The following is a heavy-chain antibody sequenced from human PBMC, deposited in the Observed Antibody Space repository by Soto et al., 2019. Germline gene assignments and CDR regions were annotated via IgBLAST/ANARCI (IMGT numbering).Heavy chain of an antibody. Sequence: SSETLSLTCTVSGDSISSGDYYWSWIRQPPGKGLEWIGYIYYSGSTYYNPSLKSRVTISVDTSKNQFSLKLSSVTAADTAVYYCARHRITMVRGVWYNGFDPWGQRTLATVS. D-gene: IGHD3-10*01. V-gene: IGHV4-30-4*01. CDR2: IYYSGST. CDR1: GDSISSGDYY. J-gene: IGHJ5*02. CDR3: ARHRITMVRGVWYNGFDP.